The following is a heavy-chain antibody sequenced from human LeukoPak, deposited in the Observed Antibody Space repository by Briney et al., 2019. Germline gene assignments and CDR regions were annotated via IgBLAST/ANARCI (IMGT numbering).Heavy chain of an antibody. D-gene: IGHD3-22*01. J-gene: IGHJ4*02. Sequence: GGSLRLSCAASGFTFSIYAMHWVRQAPGKGLEWVAVISYDGREKYYADSVKGRFTISRDNSKNAVYLEMNSLRAEDTAVFYCARDWDDSPGYYYFGEGYWAQGTLVTVSS. CDR1: GFTFSIYA. CDR2: ISYDGREK. V-gene: IGHV3-30*04. CDR3: ARDWDDSPGYYYFGEGY.